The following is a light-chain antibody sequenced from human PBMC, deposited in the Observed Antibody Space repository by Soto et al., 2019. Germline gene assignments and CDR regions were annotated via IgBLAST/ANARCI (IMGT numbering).Light chain of an antibody. J-gene: IGKJ1*01. CDR1: QTISSW. Sequence: DIQITPSPSTLCAAVGDRATITGRASQTISSWLAWYQQKPGKAPKLLIYDVSSLESGVPSRFSGSGSGTDFTLTISSLQPDDFATYYCQQYNTFSPFGQGTKADVK. CDR3: QQYNTFSP. V-gene: IGKV1-5*01. CDR2: DVS.